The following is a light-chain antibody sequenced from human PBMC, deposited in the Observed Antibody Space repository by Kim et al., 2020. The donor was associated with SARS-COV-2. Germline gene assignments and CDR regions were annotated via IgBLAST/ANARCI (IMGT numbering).Light chain of an antibody. CDR2: GRN. Sequence: SSELTQDPAVSVALGQTVRITCQGDSLRSYYASWYQQKPGQAPVLVIYGRNNRSSGIPDRFSGSTSGNTASLTITGAQAEDEADYYCKSRDSSGNVVFGGGTKLTVL. V-gene: IGLV3-19*01. CDR1: SLRSYY. CDR3: KSRDSSGNVV. J-gene: IGLJ2*01.